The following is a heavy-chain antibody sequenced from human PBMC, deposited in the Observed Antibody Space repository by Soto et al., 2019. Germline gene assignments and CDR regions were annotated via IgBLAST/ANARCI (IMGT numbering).Heavy chain of an antibody. CDR2: ISGSGGST. D-gene: IGHD3-10*01. Sequence: GGSLRLSCAASGFTFSSYAMSWVRQAPGKGLEWVSAISGSGGSTYYADSVKGRFTISRDNSKNTLYLQMNSLRAEDTAVYYCAKHYYGSGSYRTALDYWGQGTLVTVSS. CDR1: GFTFSSYA. J-gene: IGHJ4*02. CDR3: AKHYYGSGSYRTALDY. V-gene: IGHV3-23*01.